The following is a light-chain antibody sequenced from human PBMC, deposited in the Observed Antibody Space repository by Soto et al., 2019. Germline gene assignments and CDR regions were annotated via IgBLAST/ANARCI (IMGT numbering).Light chain of an antibody. CDR2: GAS. CDR3: QQYGSSPIT. V-gene: IGKV3D-15*02. CDR1: QSVSSN. J-gene: IGKJ5*01. Sequence: EIVMTQSPATLSVSPGEGVTLSCRASQSVSSNLAWYQQRPGQAPRLLIYGASTRATGIPARFSGSGSGTEFTLTISSLQSEDFAVYYCQQYGSSPITFGQGTRLEIK.